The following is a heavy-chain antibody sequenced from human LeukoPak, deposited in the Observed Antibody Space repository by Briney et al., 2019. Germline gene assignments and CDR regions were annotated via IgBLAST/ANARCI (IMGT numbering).Heavy chain of an antibody. V-gene: IGHV1-18*01. Sequence: ASVKVSCKASGYTFTSYGISWVRQAPGQGLEWMGWISAYNGNTNYAQKLQGRVTMTTDTSTSTAYMELRSLRSDDTAVYYCARDYCSSTSCSRNAFDIWGQGTMVTVSS. D-gene: IGHD2-2*01. CDR2: ISAYNGNT. CDR1: GYTFTSYG. CDR3: ARDYCSSTSCSRNAFDI. J-gene: IGHJ3*02.